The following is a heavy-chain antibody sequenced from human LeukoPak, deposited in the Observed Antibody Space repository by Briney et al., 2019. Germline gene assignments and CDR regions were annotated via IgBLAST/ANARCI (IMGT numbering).Heavy chain of an antibody. CDR2: LSHSGSS. Sequence: SETLSLTCTVSGGSVSSYYWSWIRQPPGRGLEWIGYLSHSGSSDSNPSLKSRVTILVDTSKNQFSLKLTSVTAADTAVYYRARARYANAWYAFDIWGQGTMVTVSS. V-gene: IGHV4-59*02. CDR1: GGSVSSYY. D-gene: IGHD2-2*01. J-gene: IGHJ3*02. CDR3: ARARYANAWYAFDI.